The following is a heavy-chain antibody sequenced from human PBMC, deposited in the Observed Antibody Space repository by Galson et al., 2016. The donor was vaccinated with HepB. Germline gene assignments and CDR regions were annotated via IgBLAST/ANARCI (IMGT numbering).Heavy chain of an antibody. CDR3: ARTMIRGVVRALVFDS. V-gene: IGHV3-7*01. D-gene: IGHD3-10*01. CDR2: IAPDGGEK. CDR1: GFTFSTYW. Sequence: FLRLSCAASGFTFSTYWLSWVRQAPGKGLEWVANIAPDGGEKYFVDSVKGRFSISRDNSKNTLKLQMNSLGGEDTAVYYCARTMIRGVVRALVFDSWGQGTLVTVSS. J-gene: IGHJ4*02.